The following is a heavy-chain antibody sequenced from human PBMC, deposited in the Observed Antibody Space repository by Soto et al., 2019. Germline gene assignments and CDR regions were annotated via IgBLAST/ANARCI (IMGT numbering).Heavy chain of an antibody. Sequence: PGGSLRLSCAASGFTFSTYAMTWVRQAPGRGLEWVSTILHDETPFYTDSVKGRFTIPRDNVRGTLYLQMNGLRVEDAALYFCAKAISPPSGQRFLFESWGQGSLVTVSS. D-gene: IGHD2-2*02. CDR1: GFTFSTYA. V-gene: IGHV3-23*01. CDR3: AKAISPPSGQRFLFES. CDR2: ILHDETP. J-gene: IGHJ4*02.